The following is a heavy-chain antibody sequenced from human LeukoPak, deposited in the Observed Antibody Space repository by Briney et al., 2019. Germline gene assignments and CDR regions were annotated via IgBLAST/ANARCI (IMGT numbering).Heavy chain of an antibody. Sequence: GGSLRLSCAASGFTFSNAWMNWVRQAPGKGLEWVGRVKSKTDGGTTDYAAPVKGRFTISRDDSKNTLYLQMNSLKTEDTAVYYCTTVPLGYCSGGSCYSPGYYYGMDVWGQGTTVTVSS. V-gene: IGHV3-15*07. CDR2: VKSKTDGGTT. CDR3: TTVPLGYCSGGSCYSPGYYYGMDV. CDR1: GFTFSNAW. D-gene: IGHD2-15*01. J-gene: IGHJ6*02.